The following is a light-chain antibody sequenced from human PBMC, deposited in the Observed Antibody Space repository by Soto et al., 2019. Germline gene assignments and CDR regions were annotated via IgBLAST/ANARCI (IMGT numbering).Light chain of an antibody. Sequence: QSLLTQPHSLSGAPGQSVTISCTGSSSNIGAGYDVHWYQQLPGTGPKLLIYGNSNRPSGVPDRFSGSKSGTSASLAITGLQAEDEADYYCQSYDSSLSGYVFGTGTKVTV. CDR1: SSNIGAGYD. CDR3: QSYDSSLSGYV. CDR2: GNS. J-gene: IGLJ1*01. V-gene: IGLV1-40*01.